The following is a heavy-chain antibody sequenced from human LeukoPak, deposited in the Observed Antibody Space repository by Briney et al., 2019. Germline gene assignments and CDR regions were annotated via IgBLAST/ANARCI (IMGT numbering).Heavy chain of an antibody. V-gene: IGHV5-51*01. CDR1: GYSFTSYW. CDR3: ARQRGYSGYDSDNWFDP. Sequence: GESLKIPCKGSGYSFTSYWIGWVRQMPGKGLEWMGIIYPGDSDTRYSPSFQGQVTISADKSISTAYLQWSSLKASDTAMYYCARQRGYSGYDSDNWFDPWGQGTLVTVSS. J-gene: IGHJ5*02. D-gene: IGHD5-12*01. CDR2: IYPGDSDT.